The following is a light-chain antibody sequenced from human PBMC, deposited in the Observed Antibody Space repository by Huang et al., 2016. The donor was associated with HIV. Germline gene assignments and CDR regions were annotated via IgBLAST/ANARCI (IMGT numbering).Light chain of an antibody. CDR2: AAS. J-gene: IGKJ2*01. Sequence: DIQMTQSPSSLSASVGDRVTITCRASQGISSSLAWYQQKPGEAPKLLVYAASRLASGVPSRCSGSGSGTDFSLTITSLQPEDFGTYMCHQYATTHTFGQGTKLEIK. V-gene: IGKV1-NL1*01. CDR3: HQYATTHT. CDR1: QGISSS.